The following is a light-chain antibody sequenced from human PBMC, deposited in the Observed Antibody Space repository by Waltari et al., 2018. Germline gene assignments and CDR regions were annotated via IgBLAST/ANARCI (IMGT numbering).Light chain of an antibody. Sequence: DIVLTQSPASLSVSLGERATITCTSSQSVSFLSREKNFLAWYQQKSRQPPKLLIYWAGVRESGVPDRFSGSGSGTNFTLTISSLQAEDAAVYYCQQYSTSPFTFGPGTTVEI. V-gene: IGKV4-1*01. CDR2: WAG. CDR1: QSVSFLSREKNF. J-gene: IGKJ3*01. CDR3: QQYSTSPFT.